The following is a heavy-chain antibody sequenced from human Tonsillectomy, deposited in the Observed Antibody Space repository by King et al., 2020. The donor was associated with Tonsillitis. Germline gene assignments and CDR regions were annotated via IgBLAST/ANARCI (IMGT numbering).Heavy chain of an antibody. V-gene: IGHV1-24*01. CDR3: ARDSEIEAFDI. J-gene: IGHJ3*02. Sequence: VQLAQSGAEVKKPGASVKVSCKVSGDTLTEISMHWVRQAPGKGLEWMGGFNPEDGDTIFAQKFQGRVTMTEDTSTDTAYMELSSLTSEDTAVYYCARDSEIEAFDIWGQGTLVTVSS. CDR1: GDTLTEIS. CDR2: FNPEDGDT. D-gene: IGHD5-24*01.